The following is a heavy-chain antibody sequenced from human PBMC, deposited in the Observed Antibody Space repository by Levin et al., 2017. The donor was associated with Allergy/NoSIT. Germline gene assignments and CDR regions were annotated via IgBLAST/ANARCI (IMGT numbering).Heavy chain of an antibody. V-gene: IGHV3-11*01. CDR3: ARDSAEYYYDSSGISDAFDI. CDR1: GFTFSDYY. J-gene: IGHJ3*02. D-gene: IGHD3-22*01. CDR2: ISSSGSTI. Sequence: LSLTCAASGFTFSDYYMSWIRQAPGKGLEWVSYISSSGSTIYYADSVKGRFTISRDNAKNSLYLQMNSLRAEDTAVYYCARDSAEYYYDSSGISDAFDIWGQGTMVTVSS.